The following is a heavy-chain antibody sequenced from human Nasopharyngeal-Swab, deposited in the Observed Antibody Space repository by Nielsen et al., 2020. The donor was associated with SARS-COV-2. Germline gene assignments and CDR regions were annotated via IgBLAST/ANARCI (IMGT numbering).Heavy chain of an antibody. CDR2: MNPNSGNT. J-gene: IGHJ6*02. CDR3: ARGREAVTTYYYYYGMDV. V-gene: IGHV1-8*01. Sequence: ASVKVSCKASGYTFTSYDINWVRQVTGQGLEWMGWMNPNSGNTGYAQKFQGRVTMTRNTSISTAYMELSNLRSEDTAVYYCARGREAVTTYYYYYGMDVWGQGTTVTVSS. D-gene: IGHD4-17*01. CDR1: GYTFTSYD.